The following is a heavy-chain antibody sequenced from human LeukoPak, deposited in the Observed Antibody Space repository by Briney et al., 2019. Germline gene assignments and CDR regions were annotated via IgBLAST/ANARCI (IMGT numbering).Heavy chain of an antibody. J-gene: IGHJ4*02. CDR2: INLSGST. D-gene: IGHD6-19*01. CDR3: ASRSSGWRKPLDY. CDR1: GGSFSGYY. Sequence: PSETLSLTCAVYGGSFSGYYWSWIRQPPGKGLEWIGEINLSGSTNYNPSLKSRVTISVDTSKNQFSLKLSSVTAADTAVYYCASRSSGWRKPLDYWGQGTLVTVSS. V-gene: IGHV4-34*01.